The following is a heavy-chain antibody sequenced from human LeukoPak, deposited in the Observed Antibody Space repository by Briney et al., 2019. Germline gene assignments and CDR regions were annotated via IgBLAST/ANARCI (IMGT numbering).Heavy chain of an antibody. CDR2: TRYDDSTK. D-gene: IGHD3-9*01. Sequence: GGSLRLSCAASGFSFKNFGMHWVRQAPGKGLEWVAFTRYDDSTKYYADSVKGRFTISRDNAKNSLYLQMNSLRAEDTAVYYCATNYDILTGYNYWGQGTLVTVSS. J-gene: IGHJ4*02. CDR3: ATNYDILTGYNY. V-gene: IGHV3-30*02. CDR1: GFSFKNFG.